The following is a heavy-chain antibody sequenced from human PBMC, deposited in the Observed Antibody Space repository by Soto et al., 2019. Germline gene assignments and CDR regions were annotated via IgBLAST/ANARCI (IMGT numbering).Heavy chain of an antibody. J-gene: IGHJ6*03. D-gene: IGHD5-12*01. CDR3: ARGRGYSGYEYYYYMDV. CDR2: INPNSGGT. V-gene: IGHV1-2*04. Sequence: GASVKVSCKASGYTFTGYYMHWVRQAPGQGLEWMGWINPNSGGTNYAQKFQGWVTMTRDTSISTAYMELSRLRSDDTAVYYCARGRGYSGYEYYYYMDVWGKGTTVTVSS. CDR1: GYTFTGYY.